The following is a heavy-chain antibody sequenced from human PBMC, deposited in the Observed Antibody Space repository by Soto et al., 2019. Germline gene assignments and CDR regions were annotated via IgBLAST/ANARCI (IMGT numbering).Heavy chain of an antibody. J-gene: IGHJ4*02. CDR2: IKQDGSEK. Sequence: GGSLRLSCVASGFTFSRFWMSWVRQAPGKGLEWVANIKQDGSEKNYVDFVKGRFTISRDNAKNSLFLQMSSLRADDTAVYYCARDLAGLDYWGQGTLDTVSS. V-gene: IGHV3-7*05. CDR1: GFTFSRFW. CDR3: ARDLAGLDY.